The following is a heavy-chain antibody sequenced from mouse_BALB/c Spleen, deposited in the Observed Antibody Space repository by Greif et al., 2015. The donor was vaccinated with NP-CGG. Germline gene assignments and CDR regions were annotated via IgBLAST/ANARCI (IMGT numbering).Heavy chain of an antibody. V-gene: IGHV1-12*01. Sequence: QVQLQQSGAELVKPGASVKMSCKASGYTFTSYNMHWVKQTPGQGLEWIGAIYPGNGDTSYNQKFKGKATLTADKSSSTAYMQLSSLTSEDSAVYYRARADAMDYWGQGTSVTVSS. CDR2: IYPGNGDT. J-gene: IGHJ4*01. CDR1: GYTFTSYN. CDR3: ARADAMDY.